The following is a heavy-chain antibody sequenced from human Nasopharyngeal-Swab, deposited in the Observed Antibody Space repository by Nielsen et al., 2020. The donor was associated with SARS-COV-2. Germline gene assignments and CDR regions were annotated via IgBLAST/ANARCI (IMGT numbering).Heavy chain of an antibody. D-gene: IGHD6-19*01. CDR2: ISGSGVST. V-gene: IGHV3-23*02. CDR3: AKKGQQWLADDAFDT. Sequence: GESLKISCATSGFTFSSYAMGWVRQAPGKGLEWVSVISGSGVSTYYGDSAKGRFAISRDNSKNRLYLQMNSLKVEDTAIYYCAKKGQQWLADDAFDTWGQGTLVSISS. J-gene: IGHJ3*02. CDR1: GFTFSSYA.